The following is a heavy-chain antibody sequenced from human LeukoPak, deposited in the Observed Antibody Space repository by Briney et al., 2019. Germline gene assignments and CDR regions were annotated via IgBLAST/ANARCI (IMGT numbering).Heavy chain of an antibody. CDR3: AKDLGSIVGATNFDY. Sequence: PGGSLRLSCAASGFTFDDYAMHWVRHAPGKGLEWVSGISWNSGSIGYADSVKGRFTISRDNAKNSLYLQMNSLRAEDTALYYCAKDLGSIVGATNFDYWGQGTLVTVSS. CDR2: ISWNSGSI. V-gene: IGHV3-9*01. D-gene: IGHD1-26*01. J-gene: IGHJ4*02. CDR1: GFTFDDYA.